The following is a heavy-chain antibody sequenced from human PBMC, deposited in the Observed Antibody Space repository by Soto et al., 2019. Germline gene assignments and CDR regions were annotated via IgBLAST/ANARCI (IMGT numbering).Heavy chain of an antibody. CDR1: GGSFSGYY. J-gene: IGHJ4*02. V-gene: IGHV4-34*01. D-gene: IGHD2-15*01. CDR2: INHSGST. CDR3: ARIDKAVAAIHASDY. Sequence: SETLSLTCAVYGGSFSGYYWSWIRQPPGKGLEWIGEINHSGSTNYNPSLKSRVTISVDTSKNQFSLKLSSVTAADTAVYYCARIDKAVAAIHASDYWGQGTLVTVSS.